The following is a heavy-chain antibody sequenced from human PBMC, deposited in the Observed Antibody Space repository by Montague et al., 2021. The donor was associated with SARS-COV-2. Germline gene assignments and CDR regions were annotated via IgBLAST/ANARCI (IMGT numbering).Heavy chain of an antibody. CDR3: ALPLGGARFDP. CDR1: GGSITSDNW. V-gene: IGHV4-4*02. D-gene: IGHD3-16*01. CDR2: IYHSGTT. J-gene: IGHJ5*02. Sequence: SETLSLTCAVSGGSITSDNWWTWVRQSPGKGLEWIGEIYHSGTTXYNPSLQSRLTMSIDKSRNHLSLNLTSVTAADTAIYYCALPLGGARFDPWGQGILVTVSS.